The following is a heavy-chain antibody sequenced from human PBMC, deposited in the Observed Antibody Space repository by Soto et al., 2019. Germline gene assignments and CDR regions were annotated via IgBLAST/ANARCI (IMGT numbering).Heavy chain of an antibody. J-gene: IGHJ5*02. CDR3: ARVSLAMATPRGWFDP. CDR2: IIPILGIA. Sequence: QVQLVQSGAEVKKPGSSVKVSCKASGGTFSSYTISWVRQAPGQGLEWMGRIIPILGIANYAQKFQGRVTITADKSTSTAYMELSSLRSEDTAVYYCARVSLAMATPRGWFDPWGQGTLVTVSS. D-gene: IGHD2-15*01. CDR1: GGTFSSYT. V-gene: IGHV1-69*02.